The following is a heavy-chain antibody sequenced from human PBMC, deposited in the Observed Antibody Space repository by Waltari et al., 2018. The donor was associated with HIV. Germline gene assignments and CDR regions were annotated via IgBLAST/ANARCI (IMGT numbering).Heavy chain of an antibody. CDR3: ARGASIGGWVRNDY. D-gene: IGHD6-6*01. Sequence: QLQESGPGLVKPSETLSLTCTVSGGSISSSGYYWGWIRQPPGKGLEWIGTIYYSGSTYYNPSLKSRVTISADTSKNQFSLKLSSVTAADTAVYYCARGASIGGWVRNDYWGQGTRVTVSS. CDR1: GGSISSSGYY. J-gene: IGHJ4*02. V-gene: IGHV4-39*07. CDR2: IYYSGST.